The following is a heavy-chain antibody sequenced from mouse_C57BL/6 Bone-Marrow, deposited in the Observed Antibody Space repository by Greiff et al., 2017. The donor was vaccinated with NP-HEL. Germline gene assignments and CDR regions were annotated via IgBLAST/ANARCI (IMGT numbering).Heavy chain of an antibody. Sequence: QVQLQQPGAELVRPGSSVKLSCKASGYTFTSYWMDWVKQRPGQGLEWIGNIYPYDSETNYNQKFKDKAKLTVDKSSSTAYMQLSSLTSEDSAVYYCAIFYYYSLASGAYWCQGTGVTVTA. D-gene: IGHD1-1*01. CDR3: AIFYYYSLASGAY. V-gene: IGHV1-61*01. J-gene: IGHJ3*01. CDR2: IYPYDSET. CDR1: GYTFTSYW.